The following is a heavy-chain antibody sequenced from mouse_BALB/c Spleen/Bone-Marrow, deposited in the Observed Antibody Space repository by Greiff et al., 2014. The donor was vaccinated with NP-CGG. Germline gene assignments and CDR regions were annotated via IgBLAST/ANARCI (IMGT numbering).Heavy chain of an antibody. J-gene: IGHJ2*01. V-gene: IGHV1-5*01. CDR1: GYTFSNYW. CDR3: TTLARSDFDY. CDR2: IYPGNSDT. Sequence: QLQQSGTVLARPGAAVKMSCKASGYTFSNYWMHWVKQRPGQGLEWIGTIYPGNSDTTYNQKFKGKAKLTAVTSTSTAYMELSSPTNEDSAVYYCTTLARSDFDYWGQGTTLTVSS. D-gene: IGHD3-1*01.